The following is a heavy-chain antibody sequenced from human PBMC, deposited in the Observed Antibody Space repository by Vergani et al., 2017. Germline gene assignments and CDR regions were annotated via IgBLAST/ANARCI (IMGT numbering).Heavy chain of an antibody. CDR1: GFTFSSYG. D-gene: IGHD3-22*01. V-gene: IGHV3-30*02. CDR2: IRYDGSNK. Sequence: VQLVESGGGVVQPGGSLRLSCAASGFTFSSYGMHWVRQAPGKGLEWVAFIRYDGSNKYYADSVKGRFTISRDNSKNTLYLQMNSLRAEDTAVYYCAKQRAYYYDSSGYYRSAEYFQHWGQGTLVTVSS. CDR3: AKQRAYYYDSSGYYRSAEYFQH. J-gene: IGHJ1*01.